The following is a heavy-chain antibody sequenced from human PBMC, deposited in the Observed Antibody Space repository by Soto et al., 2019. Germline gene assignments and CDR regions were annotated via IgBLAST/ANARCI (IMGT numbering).Heavy chain of an antibody. CDR2: ISPKSGAT. CDR3: ARPPGYISDWYYFDL. V-gene: IGHV1-2*02. CDR1: GYTFIDYY. J-gene: IGHJ4*02. Sequence: ASVKVSCKASGYTFIDYYMHWVRQAPGQGFAWLGRISPKSGATNYAQKFQGRVTMTWDTSLNTAYMELSSLISEDTAVYYCARPPGYISDWYYFDLWGQGTLVTVSS. D-gene: IGHD3-9*01.